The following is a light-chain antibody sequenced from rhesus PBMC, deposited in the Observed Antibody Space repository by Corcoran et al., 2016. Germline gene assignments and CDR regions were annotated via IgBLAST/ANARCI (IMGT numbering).Light chain of an antibody. V-gene: IGKV1-21*01. J-gene: IGKJ1*01. Sequence: DIQMTQSPSSLSASVGDRVTITCRASQGISSWLAWYQPNPGKAPKLLIYKASKLQSGVPSSFSGSGFGTDCTLTISSLQPEDFATYYCQQYNSAPRTFGQGTKVEIK. CDR1: QGISSW. CDR3: QQYNSAPRT. CDR2: KAS.